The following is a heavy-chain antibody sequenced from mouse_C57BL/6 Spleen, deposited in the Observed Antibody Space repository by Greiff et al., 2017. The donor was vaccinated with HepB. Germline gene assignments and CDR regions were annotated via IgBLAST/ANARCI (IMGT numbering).Heavy chain of an antibody. Sequence: EVHLVESGGGLVKPGGSLKLSCAASGFTFSSYAMSWVRQTPEKRLEWVATISDGGSYTYYPDNVKGRFTISRDNAKNNLYLQMSHLKSEDTAMYYCARARRSSGYATFAYWGQGTLVTVSA. J-gene: IGHJ3*01. V-gene: IGHV5-4*01. CDR3: ARARRSSGYATFAY. CDR1: GFTFSSYA. CDR2: ISDGGSYT. D-gene: IGHD3-2*02.